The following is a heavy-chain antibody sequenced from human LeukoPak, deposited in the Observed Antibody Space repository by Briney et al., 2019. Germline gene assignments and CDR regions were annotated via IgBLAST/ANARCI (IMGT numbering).Heavy chain of an antibody. V-gene: IGHV4-34*01. Sequence: SETLSLTCAVYGGSFSGYYWSWIRQPPGKGLEWIGEINHSGSTNYNPSLKSRVTISVDTSKNQFSLKLSSVTAADTAVHYCARALSSTRTLDVWGKGTTVTVSS. D-gene: IGHD2-2*01. J-gene: IGHJ6*04. CDR1: GGSFSGYY. CDR2: INHSGST. CDR3: ARALSSTRTLDV.